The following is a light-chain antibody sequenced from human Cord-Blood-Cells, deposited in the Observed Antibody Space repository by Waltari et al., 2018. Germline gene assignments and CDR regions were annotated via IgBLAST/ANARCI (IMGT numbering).Light chain of an antibody. Sequence: QSPSSMSASVGDRVTITCRASQSISSYLNWYQQKPGKAPKLLIYAASSLQSGVPSRFSGSGSGTDFTLTISSLQPEDFATYYCQQSYSTPYTFGQGTKLEIK. CDR1: QSISSY. CDR3: QQSYSTPYT. CDR2: AAS. J-gene: IGKJ2*01. V-gene: IGKV1-39*01.